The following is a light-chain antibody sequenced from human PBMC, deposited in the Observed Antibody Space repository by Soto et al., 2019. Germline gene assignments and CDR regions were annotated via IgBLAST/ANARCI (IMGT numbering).Light chain of an antibody. CDR3: MQALQTPLYT. Sequence: DIVMTQSPLSLPVTPGEPASISCRSSQSLLHSNGYNYLDWYLQKPGQSPQLVTYLGSNRASGVPDRFSGSGSGTDFTLKISRVEAEDVGVYYCMQALQTPLYTFGQGTKLEIK. CDR2: LGS. V-gene: IGKV2-28*01. J-gene: IGKJ2*01. CDR1: QSLLHSNGYNY.